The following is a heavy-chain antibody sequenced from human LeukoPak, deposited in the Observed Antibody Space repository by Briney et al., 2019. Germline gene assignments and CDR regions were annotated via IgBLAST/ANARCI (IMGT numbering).Heavy chain of an antibody. V-gene: IGHV3-23*01. CDR2: ISGSGGST. CDR3: AKDPMGGVIINFDY. J-gene: IGHJ4*02. D-gene: IGHD3-10*01. CDR1: GFTFSSYA. Sequence: GSLRLSCAASGFTFSSYAMSWVRQAPGKGLEWVSAISGSGGSTYYADSVKGRFTISGDNSKNTLYLQMNSLRAEDTAVYYCAKDPMGGVIINFDYWGQGTLVTVSS.